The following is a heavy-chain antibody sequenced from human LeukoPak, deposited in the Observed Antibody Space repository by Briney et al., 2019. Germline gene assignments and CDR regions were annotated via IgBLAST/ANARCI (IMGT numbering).Heavy chain of an antibody. J-gene: IGHJ3*02. D-gene: IGHD4-17*01. CDR3: ASYGDSYEDAFDI. V-gene: IGHV4-4*07. Sequence: SETLSLTCTVSGGSISSYYWRWIRQPAGKGLEWIGRIYTSGSTNYNPSLKSRVTMSVDTSKNQFSLKLSSVTAADTAVYYCASYGDSYEDAFDIWGQGTMVTVSS. CDR2: IYTSGST. CDR1: GGSISSYY.